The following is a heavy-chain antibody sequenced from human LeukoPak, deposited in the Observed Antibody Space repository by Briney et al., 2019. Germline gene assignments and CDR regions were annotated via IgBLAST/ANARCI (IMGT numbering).Heavy chain of an antibody. D-gene: IGHD6-13*01. J-gene: IGHJ4*02. V-gene: IGHV3-30*02. CDR2: IRYDGSNK. CDR1: GFTFNSYG. Sequence: GGSLRLSCAASGFTFNSYGMHWVRQAPGKGLEWVAFIRYDGSNKYYADSVEGRFTISRDNSKNTLYLQMNSLRAEDTAVYYCAKDPPQPRSSWFDYWGQGTLVTVSS. CDR3: AKDPPQPRSSWFDY.